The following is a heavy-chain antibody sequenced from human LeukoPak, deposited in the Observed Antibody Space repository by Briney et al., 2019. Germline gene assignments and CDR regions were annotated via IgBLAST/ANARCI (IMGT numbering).Heavy chain of an antibody. J-gene: IGHJ4*02. CDR1: GGSINSHY. CDR2: IYYNGGT. V-gene: IGHV4-59*11. CDR3: ARAFYYDSSRFYQYFDF. D-gene: IGHD3-22*01. Sequence: SETLSLTCTVSGGSINSHYWSWIRQPPGKGPEWIGYIYYNGGTHYNPSLKSRVTISVDSSKNQFSLELTSVTAADTAVYYCARAFYYDSSRFYQYFDFWGRGNLVTVS.